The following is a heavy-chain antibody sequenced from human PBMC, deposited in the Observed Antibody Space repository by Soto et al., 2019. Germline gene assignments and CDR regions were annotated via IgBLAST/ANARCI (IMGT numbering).Heavy chain of an antibody. Sequence: GESLKISCKGSGYRFTNYWIAWVRQMPGTGLEWMGIIYPGDSDTRCSPSFQGQVTISADKSIDTAHLQWSSLKASDTAMYYCARLAVVGAIYYYYGMDVWGQGTTVTVSS. CDR2: IYPGDSDT. CDR1: GYRFTNYW. D-gene: IGHD1-26*01. CDR3: ARLAVVGAIYYYYGMDV. J-gene: IGHJ6*02. V-gene: IGHV5-51*01.